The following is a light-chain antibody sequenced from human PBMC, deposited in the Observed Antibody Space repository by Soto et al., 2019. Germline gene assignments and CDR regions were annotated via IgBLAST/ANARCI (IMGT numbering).Light chain of an antibody. V-gene: IGKV4-1*01. CDR1: HSVCCSSNNKNY. CDR3: QQYYSTRPLT. J-gene: IGKJ4*01. Sequence: EIVMTHSPYSLAVSLGEAATINVKSSHSVCCSSNNKNYLAWYQQKPPQPPKLXXCWASTRESGVPDRFSGSGSATDFTPTISSLQAEDVAVYYCQQYYSTRPLTFGGGTKVDIK. CDR2: WAS.